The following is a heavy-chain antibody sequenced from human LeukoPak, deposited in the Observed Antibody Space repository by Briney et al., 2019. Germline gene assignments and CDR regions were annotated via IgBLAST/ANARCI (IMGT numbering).Heavy chain of an antibody. CDR3: ARARDAYIHGLEH. CDR1: GFTVSRYG. CDR2: KWSDGNDK. D-gene: IGHD2-2*01. J-gene: IGHJ4*02. Sequence: PGGSLRLSCSASGFTVSRYGVHWVRQTPGKGPEWVANMWAVKWSDGNDKFYADSVKGRLQMNSLRPEDTAIYYCARARDAYIHGLEHWDRGTLVTVSS. V-gene: IGHV3-33*01.